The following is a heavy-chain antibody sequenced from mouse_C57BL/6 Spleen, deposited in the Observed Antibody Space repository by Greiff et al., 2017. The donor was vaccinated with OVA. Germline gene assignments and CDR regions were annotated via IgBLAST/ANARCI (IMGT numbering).Heavy chain of an antibody. D-gene: IGHD2-9*01. CDR3: ARDPYYGNDEVSYWYFDV. J-gene: IGHJ1*03. CDR2: IYPGDGDT. CDR1: GYAFSSYW. Sequence: QVQLQQSGAELVKPGASVKISCKASGYAFSSYWMNWVKQRPGKGLEWIGQIYPGDGDTNYNGKFKGKATLTADKSSSTAYMQLSSLTSEDSAVYFCARDPYYGNDEVSYWYFDVWGTGTTVTVSS. V-gene: IGHV1-80*01.